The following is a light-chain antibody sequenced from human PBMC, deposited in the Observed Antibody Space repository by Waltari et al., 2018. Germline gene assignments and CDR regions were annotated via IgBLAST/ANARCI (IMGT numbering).Light chain of an antibody. V-gene: IGKV1-5*03. CDR2: KTS. CDR3: QHYSGSLRA. J-gene: IGKJ1*01. Sequence: DVQMTQSPSTLSASVGDRVTITCRASQSVNVWLAWYQQKQGKAPKLLIYKTSNLEKGVPSRFSGDGYGTEFTLTISSPQPDDFATYYCQHYSGSLRAFGQGTRVEVK. CDR1: QSVNVW.